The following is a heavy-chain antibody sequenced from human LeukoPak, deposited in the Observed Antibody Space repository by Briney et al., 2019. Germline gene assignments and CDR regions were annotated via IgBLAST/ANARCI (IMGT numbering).Heavy chain of an antibody. CDR1: GGSFSGYY. Sequence: SDPLSLTCAVYGGSFSGYYWSWIRQPPGKGLEWIGEINHSGSTKYNPSLKSRVTISVDMSKKQFSLKLSSVIAADTAVYYCSRGTSSAPLLSWGQGTLVTVSS. D-gene: IGHD3-10*01. CDR3: SRGTSSAPLLS. CDR2: INHSGST. J-gene: IGHJ5*02. V-gene: IGHV4-34*01.